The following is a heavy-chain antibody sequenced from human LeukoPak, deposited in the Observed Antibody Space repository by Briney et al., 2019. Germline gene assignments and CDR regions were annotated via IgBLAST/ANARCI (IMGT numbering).Heavy chain of an antibody. CDR2: IIPIFGTA. Sequence: SVKLSCKASGGTFSSYAISWVRQAPGQGLEWMGGIIPIFGTANYAQKFQGRVTITADESTSTAYMELSSLRSEDTAVYYCASGYCSSTSCYQRFAPWGQGTLVTVSS. CDR1: GGTFSSYA. J-gene: IGHJ5*02. V-gene: IGHV1-69*13. D-gene: IGHD2-2*01. CDR3: ASGYCSSTSCYQRFAP.